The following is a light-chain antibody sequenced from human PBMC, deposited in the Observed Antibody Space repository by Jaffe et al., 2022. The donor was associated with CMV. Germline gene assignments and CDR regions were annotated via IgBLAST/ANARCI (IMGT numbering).Light chain of an antibody. CDR2: ATS. V-gene: IGKV1-39*01. CDR1: QNINNY. Sequence: DIQMTQSPSSLSASIGDRVTITCRASQNINNYLNWFQQKPGKAPTLLIYATSNLPGGVPSRFTGGGSGTDFTLTISSLEAEDFATYYCQQSYPTPPRYTFGQGT. CDR3: QQSYPTPPRYT. J-gene: IGKJ2*01.